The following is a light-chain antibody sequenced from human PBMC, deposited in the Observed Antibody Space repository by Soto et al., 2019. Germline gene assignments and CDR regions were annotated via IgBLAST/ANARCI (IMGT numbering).Light chain of an antibody. V-gene: IGLV2-14*01. CDR2: EVS. CDR3: SSYTSSTTLVV. CDR1: DSDVGAYNY. J-gene: IGLJ2*01. Sequence: QSALTQPASVTGSPGQSITISCTGTDSDVGAYNYVSWYQQHPGKAPKLLIYEVSNRPSGVSHRFSGSKSDSTASLTISGLQAEDEADYLCSSYTSSTTLVVLGGGTKLTVL.